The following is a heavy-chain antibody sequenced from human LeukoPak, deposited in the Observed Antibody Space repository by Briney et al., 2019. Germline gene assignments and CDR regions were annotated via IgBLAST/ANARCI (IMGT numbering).Heavy chain of an antibody. Sequence: GGSLRLSCAASGFTFSSYWMSWVRQAPGKGLEWVANIKQDGSEKYYVDSVKGRFTISRDNAKNSLYLQMNSLRAEDTAVYYCARENPERYCSGGSCCLYYFDYWGQGTLVTVSS. CDR1: GFTFSSYW. CDR3: ARENPERYCSGGSCCLYYFDY. CDR2: IKQDGSEK. D-gene: IGHD2-15*01. J-gene: IGHJ4*02. V-gene: IGHV3-7*01.